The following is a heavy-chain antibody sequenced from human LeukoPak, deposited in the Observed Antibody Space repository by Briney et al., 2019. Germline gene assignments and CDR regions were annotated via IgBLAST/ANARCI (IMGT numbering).Heavy chain of an antibody. Sequence: SETLSLTCAVYGESFSGYYWSWIRQPPGKGLEWIGDINHSESTNYNSSLKSRVTISVDTSKNQFSLKLRSVTAADTAVYYCARGPGYDDNTGYAFQMDVWGQGTTVTVSS. D-gene: IGHD3-22*01. J-gene: IGHJ6*02. CDR1: GESFSGYY. CDR3: ARGPGYDDNTGYAFQMDV. V-gene: IGHV4-34*01. CDR2: INHSEST.